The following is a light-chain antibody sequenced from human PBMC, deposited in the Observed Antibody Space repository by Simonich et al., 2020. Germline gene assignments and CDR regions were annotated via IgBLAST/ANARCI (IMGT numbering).Light chain of an antibody. CDR2: RNN. Sequence: QSVLTQPPSAYGTPGQRVTISCSGSSHNIGSNYVYWYQQLPGTAPKLLIARNNQRPSGVPDRFSGSKSGTSASLAISWLRSEDEADYYCAAWDDSLSGWVFGGGTKLTVL. J-gene: IGLJ3*02. CDR1: SHNIGSNY. CDR3: AAWDDSLSGWV. V-gene: IGLV1-47*01.